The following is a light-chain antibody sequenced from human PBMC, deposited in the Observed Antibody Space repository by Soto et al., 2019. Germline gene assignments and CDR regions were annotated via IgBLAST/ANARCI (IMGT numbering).Light chain of an antibody. J-gene: IGKJ2*01. CDR3: HHYGYGADT. CDR1: ESVRNNS. V-gene: IGKV3-20*01. Sequence: LILTQSPGTLSLSPGERATLSCRASESVRNNSLAWYQQHPGQAPRLLTFGASSRATGIPDRFTGTGSGAAFSLTISRLEPDDSAVYFCHHYGYGADTFGQGTKLEIK. CDR2: GAS.